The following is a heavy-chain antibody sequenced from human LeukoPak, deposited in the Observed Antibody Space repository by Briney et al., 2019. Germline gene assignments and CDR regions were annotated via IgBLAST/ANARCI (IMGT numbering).Heavy chain of an antibody. CDR2: IYYSGST. CDR1: GGSISSSSYY. CDR3: WKGRPFSFGFQWLGKGFEY. J-gene: IGHJ3*01. V-gene: IGHV4-39*07. Sequence: SETLSLTCTVSGGSISSSSYYWGWIRQPPGKGLEWIGSIYYSGSTYYNPSLKSRVTISVDTSKNQFSLKLSSVTAADTAVYYFWKGRPFSFGFQWLGKGFEYWGQGTMVTVSS. D-gene: IGHD3-10*01.